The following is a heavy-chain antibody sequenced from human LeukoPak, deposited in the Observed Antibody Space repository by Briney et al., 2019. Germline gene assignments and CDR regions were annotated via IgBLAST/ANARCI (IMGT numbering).Heavy chain of an antibody. V-gene: IGHV1-18*01. CDR2: ISAYNGNT. J-gene: IGHJ5*02. Sequence: ASVKVSCKASGYTFTSYGISWVRQAPGQGLEWMGWISAYNGNTNYAQKLQGRDTMTTDTSTSTAYMELRSLRSDDTAVYYCALLLRGREPPIDPWGQGTLVTVSS. CDR3: ALLLRGREPPIDP. D-gene: IGHD1-14*01. CDR1: GYTFTSYG.